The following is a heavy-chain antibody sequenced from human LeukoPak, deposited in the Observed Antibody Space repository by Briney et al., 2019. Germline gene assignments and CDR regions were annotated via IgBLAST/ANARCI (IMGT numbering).Heavy chain of an antibody. J-gene: IGHJ4*02. CDR2: IRSKANSYAT. V-gene: IGHV3-73*01. CDR3: TRLDCSSTSCSDY. Sequence: PGGSLRLSCAASGFTLSGSAMHWVRQASGKGLEWVGRIRSKANSYATAYAASVKGRFTISRDDSKNTAYLQMNSLKTEDTAVYYCTRLDCSSTSCSDYWGQGTLVTVSS. CDR1: GFTLSGSA. D-gene: IGHD2-2*01.